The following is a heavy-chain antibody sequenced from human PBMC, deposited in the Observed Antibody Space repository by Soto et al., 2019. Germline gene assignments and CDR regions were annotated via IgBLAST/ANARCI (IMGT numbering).Heavy chain of an antibody. V-gene: IGHV4-59*01. CDR3: ARDPRF. CDR1: GGTISSYY. J-gene: IGHJ4*02. Sequence: PSETLSLTCTVSGGTISSYYWSWIRQPPGKGLEWIGYIYYSGSTNYNPSLKSRVTISVDTSKNQFSLKLSSVTAADTAVYYCARDPRFWGQGTLVTVSS. CDR2: IYYSGST.